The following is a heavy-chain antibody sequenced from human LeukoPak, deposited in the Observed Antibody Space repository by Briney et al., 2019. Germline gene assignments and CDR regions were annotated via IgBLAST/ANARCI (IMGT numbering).Heavy chain of an antibody. CDR2: IGAGGTFT. Sequence: GGSLSLSCTASGFTFSSYAMNWVRQAPGKGLEWVSGIGAGGTFTYYADSVKGRFTISRDNSRNTLYLQMNSLRADDTAVYYCANDLDYTTYGYYFDYWGQGTLVTVSS. CDR1: GFTFSSYA. J-gene: IGHJ4*02. CDR3: ANDLDYTTYGYYFDY. V-gene: IGHV3-23*01. D-gene: IGHD4-11*01.